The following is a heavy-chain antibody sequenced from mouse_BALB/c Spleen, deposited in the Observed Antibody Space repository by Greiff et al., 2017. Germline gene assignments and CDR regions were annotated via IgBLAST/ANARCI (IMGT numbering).Heavy chain of an antibody. Sequence: EVQGVESGGGLVKPGGSLKLSCAASGFTFSSYAMSWVRQSPEKRLEWVAEISSGGSYTYYPDTVTGRFTISRDNAKNTLYLEMSSLRSEDTAMYYCARDQGYRYDGYFDYWGQGTTLTVSS. CDR3: ARDQGYRYDGYFDY. D-gene: IGHD2-14*01. J-gene: IGHJ2*01. CDR1: GFTFSSYA. V-gene: IGHV5-9-4*01. CDR2: ISSGGSYT.